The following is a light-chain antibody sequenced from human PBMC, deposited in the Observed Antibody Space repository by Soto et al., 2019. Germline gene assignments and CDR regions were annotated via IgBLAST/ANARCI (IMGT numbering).Light chain of an antibody. J-gene: IGKJ5*01. CDR2: EVS. Sequence: DVVMTQTPLSLSATPGQPASISCKSSQSLLHITGGYFLYWYLQKPGQSPHLLIYEVSTRVSGVPDRFSGSGSGTDFTLEISRVETDDVGIYYCKQSTQLPPTFGQGTRLGIE. V-gene: IGKV2D-29*02. CDR3: KQSTQLPPT. CDR1: QSLLHITGGYF.